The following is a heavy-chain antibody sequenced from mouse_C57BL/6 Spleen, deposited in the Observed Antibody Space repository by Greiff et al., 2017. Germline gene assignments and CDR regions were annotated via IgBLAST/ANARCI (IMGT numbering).Heavy chain of an antibody. CDR2: IYPGDGDT. CDR3: ARSDYGNYFDY. CDR1: GYAFSSYW. J-gene: IGHJ2*01. V-gene: IGHV1-80*01. D-gene: IGHD1-2*01. Sequence: VKLVESGAELVKPGASVKISCKASGYAFSSYWMNWVKQRPGKGLEWIGQIYPGDGDTNYNGKFKGKATLTADKSSSTAYMQLSSLTSEDSAVYFCARSDYGNYFDYWGQGTTLTVSS.